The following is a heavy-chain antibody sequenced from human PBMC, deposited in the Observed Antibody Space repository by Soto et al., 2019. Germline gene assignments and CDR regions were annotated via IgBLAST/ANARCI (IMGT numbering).Heavy chain of an antibody. CDR1: GFTFNTHG. V-gene: IGHV1-18*01. D-gene: IGHD1-26*01. Sequence: QGYLVQSGAEVKRPGASVRVSCKTSGFTFNTHGFSWVRQAPGQGLEWMGWNSALNGKTFYAHNFQDRVIMTTDSSSSTAYMELRGLKSDDTAVYYCAAATSIALGFRYLGQGTLVTVSS. J-gene: IGHJ4*02. CDR3: AAATSIALGFRY. CDR2: NSALNGKT.